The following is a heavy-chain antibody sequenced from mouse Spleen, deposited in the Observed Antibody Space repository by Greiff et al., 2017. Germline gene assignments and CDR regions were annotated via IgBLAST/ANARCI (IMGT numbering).Heavy chain of an antibody. CDR1: GYSITSGYY. CDR3: ARGGDLFAY. Sequence: VQLKESGPGLVKPSQSLSLTCSVTGYSITSGYYWNWIRQFPGNKLEWMGYISYDGSNNYNPSLKNRISITRDTSKNQFFLKLNSVTTEDTATYYCARGGDLFAYWGQGTLVTVSA. V-gene: IGHV3-6*01. CDR2: ISYDGSN. J-gene: IGHJ3*01. D-gene: IGHD3-3*01.